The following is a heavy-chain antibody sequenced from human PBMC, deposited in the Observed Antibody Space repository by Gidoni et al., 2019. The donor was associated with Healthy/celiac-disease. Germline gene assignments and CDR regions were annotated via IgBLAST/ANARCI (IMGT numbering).Heavy chain of an antibody. D-gene: IGHD4-17*01. V-gene: IGHV3-23*01. Sequence: EVQLLEPGGGLVPPGVSLRLSFAASGFTFSCYDMSWARRGPGKGLEWVLAISGSGGSTYYADSVKGRFTIARDNSKNTLYLQMNSLRAEDTAVYYCAKDLTVTTPPTYFDYWGQGTLVTVSS. J-gene: IGHJ4*02. CDR1: GFTFSCYD. CDR3: AKDLTVTTPPTYFDY. CDR2: ISGSGGST.